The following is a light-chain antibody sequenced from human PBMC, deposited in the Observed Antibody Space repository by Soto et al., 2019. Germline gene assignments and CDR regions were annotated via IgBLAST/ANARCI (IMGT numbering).Light chain of an antibody. CDR1: SSNIGSNT. J-gene: IGLJ1*01. V-gene: IGLV1-44*01. CDR2: SNN. CDR3: AAWDDSLNGFYV. Sequence: QSALPQPPSAYGTPGQRVTISCSGSSSNIGSNTVNWYQQLPGTAPKLLMYSNNQRPSGVPDRFSGSKSGTSASLAISGLQSEDEADYYCAAWDDSLNGFYVFGTGTKGTVL.